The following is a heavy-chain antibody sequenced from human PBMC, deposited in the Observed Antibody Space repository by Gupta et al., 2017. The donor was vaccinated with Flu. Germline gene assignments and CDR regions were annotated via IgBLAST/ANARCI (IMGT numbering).Heavy chain of an antibody. CDR1: ELTLSNPE. CDR3: AEDGFRSTWDDY. D-gene: IGHD6-13*01. CDR2: SSATGSTI. V-gene: IGHV3-48*03. J-gene: IGHJ4*02. Sequence: GRLVESGGGLVQPGGSLSLSCSAYELTLSNPEMYWGRQAPGKDLEWVSYSSATGSTIYYAYSVKGRFTISRDNAKSSLYLQMNSLSSEDTAVYYCAEDGFRSTWDDYWGQGTLVTVSS.